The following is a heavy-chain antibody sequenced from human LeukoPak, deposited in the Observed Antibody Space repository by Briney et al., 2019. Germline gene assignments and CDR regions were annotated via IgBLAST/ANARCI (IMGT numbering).Heavy chain of an antibody. J-gene: IGHJ4*02. CDR2: ISTSSDTI. CDR1: GFTFSTYS. V-gene: IGHV3-48*02. CDR3: ARGWLSNTFDC. Sequence: TGGSLRLSCAAAGFTFSTYSMDWVRQTPGKGLEWLSHISTSSDTIYYADSVKGRFTISRDNAKDSLYLQMSSLRDEDTAVYYCARGWLSNTFDCWGQGTLVTVSS. D-gene: IGHD6-19*01.